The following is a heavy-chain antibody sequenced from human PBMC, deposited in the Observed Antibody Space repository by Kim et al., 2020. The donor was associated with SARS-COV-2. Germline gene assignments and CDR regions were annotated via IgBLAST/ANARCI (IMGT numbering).Heavy chain of an antibody. CDR2: INPSGGST. CDR1: GYTFTSYY. V-gene: IGHV1-46*01. J-gene: IGHJ4*02. D-gene: IGHD2-21*02. Sequence: ASVKVSCKASGYTFTSYYMHWVRQAPGQGLEWMGIINPSGGSTSYAQKFQGRVTMTRDTSTSTVYMELSSLRSEDTAVYYCARSTPSCGGDCYNPLDYWGQGTLVTVSS. CDR3: ARSTPSCGGDCYNPLDY.